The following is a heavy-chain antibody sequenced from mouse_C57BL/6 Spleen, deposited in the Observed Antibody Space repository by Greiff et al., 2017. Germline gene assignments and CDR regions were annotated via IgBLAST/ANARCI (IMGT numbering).Heavy chain of an antibody. CDR3: ARGGCNYARDY. CDR2: IYPGDGDT. D-gene: IGHD1-1*02. J-gene: IGHJ4*01. CDR1: GYAFSSYW. Sequence: QVQLQQSGAELVKPGASVKISCTASGYAFSSYWMNWVKQRPGKGLEWIGQIYPGDGDTNYNGKFKGKATLTADKSSSTAYMQLSSLTSEDSAVYFCARGGCNYARDYWGQGTSVTVSS. V-gene: IGHV1-80*01.